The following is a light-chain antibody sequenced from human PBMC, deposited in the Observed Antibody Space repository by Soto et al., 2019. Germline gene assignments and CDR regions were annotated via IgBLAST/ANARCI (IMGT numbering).Light chain of an antibody. J-gene: IGLJ3*02. CDR1: SSNIGAGYD. CDR2: GNS. V-gene: IGLV1-40*01. Sequence: QSVLTQPPSVSGAPGQRVTISCTGSSSNIGAGYDVHWYQQLPGTAPKLLIYGNSNRPSGVPDRFSGSKSGTSASLAITGLQAEDEADYYCQSYDSSLSGFGVFGRGTKLTVL. CDR3: QSYDSSLSGFGV.